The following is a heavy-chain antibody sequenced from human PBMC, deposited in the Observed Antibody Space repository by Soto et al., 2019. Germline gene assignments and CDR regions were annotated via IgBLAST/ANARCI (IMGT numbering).Heavy chain of an antibody. D-gene: IGHD6-6*01. J-gene: IGHJ4*02. CDR1: GGSFSGYY. Sequence: QVQLQQWGAGLLKPSETLSLTCAVYGGSFSGYYWSWIRQPPGKGLEWIGEINHSGSTNYNPSLKSRVTISVDTSKNQFSLKLSSVTAADTAVYYCARFSYSSSSEYYFDYWGQGTLVTVSS. CDR3: ARFSYSSSSEYYFDY. CDR2: INHSGST. V-gene: IGHV4-34*01.